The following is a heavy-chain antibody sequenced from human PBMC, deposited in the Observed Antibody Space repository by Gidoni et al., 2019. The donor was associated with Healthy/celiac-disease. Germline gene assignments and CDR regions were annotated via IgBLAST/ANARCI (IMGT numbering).Heavy chain of an antibody. CDR2: ISPGDSDT. D-gene: IGHD3-10*01. J-gene: IGHJ4*02. Sequence: EVQLVQSGAEGKKHGESLKIACKGSGYSFTSYWTGWGRQRPGKGLEWMGIISPGDSDTRYSPSFQGQVTISADKSISTAYLQWSSLKASDTAMYSCARQYGSGSYIYWGQGTLVTVSS. CDR3: ARQYGSGSYIY. CDR1: GYSFTSYW. V-gene: IGHV5-51*01.